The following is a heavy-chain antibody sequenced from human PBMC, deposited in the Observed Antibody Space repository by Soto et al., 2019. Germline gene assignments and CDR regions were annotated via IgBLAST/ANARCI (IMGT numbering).Heavy chain of an antibody. Sequence: PSETLSLTCAVSGFSISSSNWWSLVRHPPGKGLEWIGEIYHSGSTNYNPSLKSRVTISVDKSKNQFSLKLSSVTAADTAVYYCARDRNYYDSSGYFDPWGQGTLVTVSS. J-gene: IGHJ5*02. D-gene: IGHD3-22*01. V-gene: IGHV4-4*02. CDR3: ARDRNYYDSSGYFDP. CDR1: GFSISSSNW. CDR2: IYHSGST.